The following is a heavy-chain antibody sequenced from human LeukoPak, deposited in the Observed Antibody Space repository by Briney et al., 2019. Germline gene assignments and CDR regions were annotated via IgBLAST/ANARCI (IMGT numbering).Heavy chain of an antibody. V-gene: IGHV4-59*01. CDR1: GGSISAYY. CDR2: YSGSS. Sequence: KPSETLSLTCTVSGGSISAYYWSWLRQPPGKGLEWIGYYSGSSNYNPSLKSRVIISVDTSKNQFSLKLSPVIAADTAVYYCARDPGIMVRGSRRGYDGNYYYMDVWGKGTTVTISS. J-gene: IGHJ6*03. CDR3: ARDPGIMVRGSRRGYDGNYYYMDV. D-gene: IGHD3-10*01.